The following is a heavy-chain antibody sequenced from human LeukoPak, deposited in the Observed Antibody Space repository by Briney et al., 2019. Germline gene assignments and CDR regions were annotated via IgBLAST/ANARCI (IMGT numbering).Heavy chain of an antibody. D-gene: IGHD4-17*01. Sequence: SETLSLTCTVSGDSISSGSCYWNWIRQPAGKGLEWIGRIYTSGSTKYNPSLKSRVTISVDTSKNQFSLNLTSVTAADTAVYYCARDTHYGDYWFDPWGQGTLVTVSS. J-gene: IGHJ5*02. V-gene: IGHV4-61*02. CDR1: GDSISSGSCY. CDR2: IYTSGST. CDR3: ARDTHYGDYWFDP.